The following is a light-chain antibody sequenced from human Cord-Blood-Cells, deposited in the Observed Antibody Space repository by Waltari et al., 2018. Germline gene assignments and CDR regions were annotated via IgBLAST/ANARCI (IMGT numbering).Light chain of an antibody. Sequence: QSALTQPASVSGSPGQSIPISCTGTSSDAGGYNYVSWYQQHPGKAPELMIYDVSNRPSGVSNRFSGSKSGNTASLTISGLQAEDDADYYCSSYTSSSTVVFGGGTKLTVL. V-gene: IGLV2-14*01. J-gene: IGLJ2*01. CDR1: SSDAGGYNY. CDR3: SSYTSSSTVV. CDR2: DVS.